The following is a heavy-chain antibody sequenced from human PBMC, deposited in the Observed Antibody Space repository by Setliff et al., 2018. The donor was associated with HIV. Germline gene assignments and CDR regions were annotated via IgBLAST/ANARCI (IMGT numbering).Heavy chain of an antibody. CDR3: TRHVDSGTYMDV. J-gene: IGHJ6*03. CDR1: GFTFRDYS. CDR2: LGKSNSRM. V-gene: IGHV3-48*01. D-gene: IGHD5-18*01. Sequence: GGSLRLSCTASGFTFRDYSMNWVRQAPGKGLEWVSYLGKSNSRMTYAGSVKGRFTISGDNAKNTLYLQMNSLTSEDTAVYYCTRHVDSGTYMDVWGRGTTVTVSS.